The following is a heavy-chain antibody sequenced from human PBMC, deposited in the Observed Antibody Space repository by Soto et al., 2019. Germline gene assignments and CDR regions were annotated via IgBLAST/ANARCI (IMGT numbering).Heavy chain of an antibody. J-gene: IGHJ6*02. V-gene: IGHV4-59*08. CDR2: VHHSWGS. Sequence: QVQLQESGPGLVKPSETLSLSCTVSGGSISSYYWSWFRQSPGKRMEWIGYVHHSWGSSYNPSLQSGVARSLGTSKSQFSLTGTSVPATDTAVYSCARQGFGPLHGLVDVWGQGTTVTVSS. CDR1: GGSISSYY. CDR3: ARQGFGPLHGLVDV. D-gene: IGHD3-10*01.